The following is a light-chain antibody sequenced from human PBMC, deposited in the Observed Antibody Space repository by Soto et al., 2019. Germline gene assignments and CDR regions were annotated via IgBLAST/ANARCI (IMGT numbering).Light chain of an antibody. CDR3: HQSYRIPPT. V-gene: IGKV1-39*01. CDR1: QTFSGH. Sequence: DIQMTQSPSSLSASVGDTVTISCRANQTFSGHLNWYQQKPGKAPKLLIYGASVLQSGVPSRFSGSGSGTDFTLTISSLQPDDSSTYYCHQSYRIPPTFGQGTKVEI. J-gene: IGKJ2*01. CDR2: GAS.